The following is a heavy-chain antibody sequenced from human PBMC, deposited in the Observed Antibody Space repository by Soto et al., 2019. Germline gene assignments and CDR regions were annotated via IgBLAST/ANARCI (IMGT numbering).Heavy chain of an antibody. J-gene: IGHJ4*02. Sequence: GASVKVSCKASGFTFTSSAVQWVRQARGQRLEWIGWIVVGSGNTNYAQKFQERVTITRDMSTSTAYMELSSLRSEDTAVFYCAADRHRPRGIATNWGQGTLVTVSS. D-gene: IGHD6-13*01. CDR1: GFTFTSSA. V-gene: IGHV1-58*01. CDR2: IVVGSGNT. CDR3: AADRHRPRGIATN.